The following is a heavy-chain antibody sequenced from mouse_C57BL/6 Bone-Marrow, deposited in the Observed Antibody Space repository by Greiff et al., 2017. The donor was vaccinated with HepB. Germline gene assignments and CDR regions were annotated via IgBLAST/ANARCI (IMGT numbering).Heavy chain of an antibody. J-gene: IGHJ2*01. CDR1: GYTFTSYW. Sequence: QVQLQQPGAELVMPGASVKLSCKASGYTFTSYWMHWVKQRPGQGLEWIGEIDPSDSYINYNQKFKGKSTLTVDKSSSTAYMQLSSLTSEDSAVYYCASWPDYWGQGTTLTVSS. CDR2: IDPSDSYI. V-gene: IGHV1-69*01. CDR3: ASWPDY.